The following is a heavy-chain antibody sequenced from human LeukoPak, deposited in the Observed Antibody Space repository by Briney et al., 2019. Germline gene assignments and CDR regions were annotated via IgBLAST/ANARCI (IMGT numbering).Heavy chain of an antibody. D-gene: IGHD2-15*01. CDR3: ARRLHSDWAFDI. CDR1: GYTFTSFG. V-gene: IGHV1-18*01. J-gene: IGHJ3*02. CDR2: ISAYNGNT. Sequence: ASVKVSCKASGYTFTSFGISWVRQAPGQGLEWMGWISAYNGNTNFAQKFQGRVTMTTDSSTSTAYMELRSLTSDDTAVYYCARRLHSDWAFDIWGQGTMVTVSS.